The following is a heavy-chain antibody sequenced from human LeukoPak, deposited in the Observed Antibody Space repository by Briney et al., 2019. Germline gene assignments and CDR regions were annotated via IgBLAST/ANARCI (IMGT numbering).Heavy chain of an antibody. CDR1: GFSLSTTGMC. D-gene: IGHD1-26*01. CDR2: IDWDDAK. V-gene: IGHV2-70*11. Sequence: SGPALVKPTQTLTLTCTFSGFSLSTTGMCVSWIRQPPGKALEWLARIDWDDAKYYSTSLRTRLTISKDTSKNQVVLTMTNLDPVDTATYYCARIRVGATLLYFDYWGQGTLVTVSS. J-gene: IGHJ4*02. CDR3: ARIRVGATLLYFDY.